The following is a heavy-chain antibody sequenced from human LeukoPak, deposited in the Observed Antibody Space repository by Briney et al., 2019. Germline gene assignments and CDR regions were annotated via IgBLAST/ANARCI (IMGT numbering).Heavy chain of an antibody. CDR2: VYHTGAS. Sequence: SETLSLTCSVSGASINNYYWTWIRQPPGRGLEWIGYVYHTGASGYHPSLKSRVAMSLDTSKNQVSLNLRSVTAADTAVYFCTRVVNGGHFDYWGQGTLVTVSS. D-gene: IGHD2-8*01. V-gene: IGHV4-59*01. J-gene: IGHJ4*02. CDR1: GASINNYY. CDR3: TRVVNGGHFDY.